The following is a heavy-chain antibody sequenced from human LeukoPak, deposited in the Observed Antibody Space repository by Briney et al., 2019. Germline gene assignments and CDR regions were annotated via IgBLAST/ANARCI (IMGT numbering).Heavy chain of an antibody. CDR3: VKDYGPKQLVFFDS. Sequence: PGGSLRLSCAASGFTFSSYGMHWVRQAPGKGLEWVAVISYDGSNKYYADSVKGRFTISRDNSRNTLYVQLNSLRAEDTAVYYCVKDYGPKQLVFFDSWGQGTLVTVSS. D-gene: IGHD6-13*01. V-gene: IGHV3-30*18. CDR1: GFTFSSYG. CDR2: ISYDGSNK. J-gene: IGHJ4*02.